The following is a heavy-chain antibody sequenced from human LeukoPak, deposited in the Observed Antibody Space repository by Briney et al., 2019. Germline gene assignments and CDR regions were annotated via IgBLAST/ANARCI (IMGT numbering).Heavy chain of an antibody. CDR2: ISYDGSNK. CDR3: AKGELLWFGEPYNWFGP. V-gene: IGHV3-30*18. D-gene: IGHD3-10*01. CDR1: GFTFSSYA. J-gene: IGHJ5*02. Sequence: GGSLRLSCAASGFTFSSYAMSWVRQAPGKGLEWVAVISYDGSNKYYADSVKGRFTISRDNSKNTLYLQMNSLRAEDTAVYYCAKGELLWFGEPYNWFGPWGQGTLVTVSS.